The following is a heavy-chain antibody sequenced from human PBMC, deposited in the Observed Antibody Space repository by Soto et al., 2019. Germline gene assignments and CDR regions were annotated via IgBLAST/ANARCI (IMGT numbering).Heavy chain of an antibody. J-gene: IGHJ5*02. CDR1: GFAFSSYG. CDR2: ISYDGSLQ. Sequence: QAQLVESGGGVVQPGRSLRLSCAASGFAFSSYGMHWARQAPGTGLEWVAVISYDGSLQHYADSVKGRFTISRDNSNNMVLLQMSSLRSEVTAVYYGVSDRVYGHASVPFSWGQGTLVSVSS. V-gene: IGHV3-30*03. CDR3: VSDRVYGHASVPFS. D-gene: IGHD6-6*01.